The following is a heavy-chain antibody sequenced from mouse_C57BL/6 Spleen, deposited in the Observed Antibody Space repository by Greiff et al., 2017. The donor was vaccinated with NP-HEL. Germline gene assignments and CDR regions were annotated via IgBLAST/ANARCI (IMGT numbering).Heavy chain of an antibody. CDR2: INPNNGGT. CDR1: GYTFTDYY. V-gene: IGHV1-26*01. CDR3: ARGAMDY. Sequence: EVQLQQSGPELVKPGASVKISCKASGYTFTDYYMNWVKQSHGKSLEWIGDINPNNGGTSYNQKFKGKATLPVDKSSSTAYMELRSLTSEDSAVYYFARGAMDYWGQGTSVTVSS. J-gene: IGHJ4*01.